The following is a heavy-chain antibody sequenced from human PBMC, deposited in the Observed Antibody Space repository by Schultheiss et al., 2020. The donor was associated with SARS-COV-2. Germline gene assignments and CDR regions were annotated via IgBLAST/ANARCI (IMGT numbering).Heavy chain of an antibody. Sequence: GGSLRLSCAASGFTFSDHYMTWIRQAPGKGLEWVSHINGDGDTIYDADSVKGRFTISRDNAKNSVFLQMNSLRAEDTAVYYCARVGNFDFWNGRYYGMDVWGQGTTVTVSS. CDR2: INGDGDTI. D-gene: IGHD3-3*01. CDR3: ARVGNFDFWNGRYYGMDV. J-gene: IGHJ6*02. CDR1: GFTFSDHY. V-gene: IGHV3-11*01.